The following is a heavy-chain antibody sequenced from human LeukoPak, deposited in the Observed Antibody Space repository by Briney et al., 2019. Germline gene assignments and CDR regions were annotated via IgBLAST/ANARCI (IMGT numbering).Heavy chain of an antibody. CDR3: ARVLETNWFDP. CDR2: IYHSGST. D-gene: IGHD1-1*01. V-gene: IGHV4-38-2*01. J-gene: IGHJ5*02. Sequence: SETLSLTCAVSGYSISSGHYWGWIRQPPGKGLEWIGSIYHSGSTYYNPSLKSRVTISVDTSKNQFSLKLSSVTAADTAVYYCARVLETNWFDPWGQGTLVTVSS. CDR1: GYSISSGHY.